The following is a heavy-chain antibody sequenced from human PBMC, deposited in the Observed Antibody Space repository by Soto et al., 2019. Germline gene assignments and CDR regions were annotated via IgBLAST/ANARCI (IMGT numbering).Heavy chain of an antibody. CDR2: VTSDYST. CDR1: GFNIFSYA. Sequence: WGSLRLSCVGSGFNIFSYAIILCRQAPGKGLEWVAGVTSDYSTYYADSVKGRFTISRDNSRNTLYLQLNSLTVEDTAVYYCAKDFYGRASFDSWGQGTPVTVSS. J-gene: IGHJ4*02. V-gene: IGHV3-23*01. D-gene: IGHD3-10*01. CDR3: AKDFYGRASFDS.